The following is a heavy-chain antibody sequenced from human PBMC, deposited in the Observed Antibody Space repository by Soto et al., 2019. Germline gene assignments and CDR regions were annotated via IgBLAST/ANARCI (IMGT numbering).Heavy chain of an antibody. V-gene: IGHV3-30*18. CDR3: AKENGGMGLLDS. J-gene: IGHJ4*02. CDR2: VSYDGTYT. CDR1: GFKFSSYG. D-gene: IGHD1-26*01. Sequence: QVQLVESGGGVVQPGRSMRLSCAASGFKFSSYGMHWVRQAPGKGLEWVTIVSYDGTYTNYADSVKGRFTISRDKSKNTLYLQMSSLRPEDTAVYYCAKENGGMGLLDSWGQGTLVTVTS.